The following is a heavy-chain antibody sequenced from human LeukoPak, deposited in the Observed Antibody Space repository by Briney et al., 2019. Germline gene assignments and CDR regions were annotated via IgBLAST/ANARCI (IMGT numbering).Heavy chain of an antibody. Sequence: GGSLRLSCAASGFTFSSYGMNWVRQAPGKGLEWVSSITSTSSYIYYADSLKGRFTISRDNAQNSLYLQMNSLRAEDTAVYYCARDGGDDAFDIWGQGTMVTVSS. D-gene: IGHD3-10*01. CDR3: ARDGGDDAFDI. CDR2: ITSTSSYI. CDR1: GFTFSSYG. J-gene: IGHJ3*02. V-gene: IGHV3-21*01.